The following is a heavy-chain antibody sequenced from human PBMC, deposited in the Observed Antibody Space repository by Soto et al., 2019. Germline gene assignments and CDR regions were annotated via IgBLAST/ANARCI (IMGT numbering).Heavy chain of an antibody. CDR1: GYTLTSYA. CDR3: ARESGIAVAGY. J-gene: IGHJ4*02. CDR2: INAGNGNT. Sequence: GASVKVSCKASGYTLTSYAMHWVRQAPGQRLEWMGWINAGNGNTKYSQKFQGRVTITRDTSASTAYMELSSLRSEDTAVYYCARESGIAVAGYWGQGTLVTVSS. D-gene: IGHD6-19*01. V-gene: IGHV1-3*01.